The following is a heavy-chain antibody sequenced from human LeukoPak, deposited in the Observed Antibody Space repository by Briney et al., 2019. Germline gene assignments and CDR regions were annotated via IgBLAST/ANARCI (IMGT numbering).Heavy chain of an antibody. Sequence: PGASVKVSCKASGYTFTSFYIHWVRQAPGQGLEWMGWINSNSGGTKDAQKFQGRVTMTRDTSITTAYMELSSLRSDDTAVYYCARGMTGDTYYNWFDPWGQGSLVIVSS. D-gene: IGHD2-21*01. J-gene: IGHJ5*02. CDR1: GYTFTSFY. V-gene: IGHV1-2*02. CDR3: ARGMTGDTYYNWFDP. CDR2: INSNSGGT.